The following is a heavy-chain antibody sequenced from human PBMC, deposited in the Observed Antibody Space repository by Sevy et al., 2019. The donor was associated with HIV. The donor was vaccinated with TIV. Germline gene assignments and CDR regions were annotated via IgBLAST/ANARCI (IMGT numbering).Heavy chain of an antibody. J-gene: IGHJ6*02. CDR3: ARDRRFCGNECYLYYYYGMDV. CDR2: IHADGSS. V-gene: IGHV3-53*01. CDR1: GFNVNDNY. D-gene: IGHD3-16*02. Sequence: VGSLRLSCAASGFNVNDNYMTWVRRAPGKGLEWVSIIHADGSSYYADSVKGRFTMSRDDSKNIVNLQMNSLRADDTAVYYCARDRRFCGNECYLYYYYGMDVWGQGTAVTVSS.